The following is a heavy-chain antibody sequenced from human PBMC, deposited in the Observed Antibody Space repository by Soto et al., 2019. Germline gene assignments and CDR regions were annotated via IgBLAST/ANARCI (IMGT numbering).Heavy chain of an antibody. CDR3: ARLQFGEGFDY. CDR1: GDSVSSNTSA. V-gene: IGHV6-1*01. J-gene: IGHJ4*02. Sequence: SQTLSLACAISGDSVSSNTSACNFIRSSPSRGLEWLGRTYYRSNWRHDYAVSVKSRITVNPDTSKNQFSLHLTSVTAADTAVYYCARLQFGEGFDYWGQGALVTVSS. D-gene: IGHD3-10*01. CDR2: TYYRSNWRH.